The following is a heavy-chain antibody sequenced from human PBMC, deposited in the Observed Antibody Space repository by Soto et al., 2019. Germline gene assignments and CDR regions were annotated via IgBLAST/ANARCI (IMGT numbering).Heavy chain of an antibody. Sequence: QVQLQESGPGLVKPSETLSLTCTVSGGSVSSGGYYWSWVRQPPGKGLEWIGYIYYSGSTNYNPSPKSRVTISIDTSKNQFSLKLSSVTAADTAVYYCARDRNGGNFDYWGQGTLVTVSS. D-gene: IGHD2-15*01. CDR3: ARDRNGGNFDY. CDR2: IYYSGST. J-gene: IGHJ4*02. CDR1: GGSVSSGGYY. V-gene: IGHV4-61*08.